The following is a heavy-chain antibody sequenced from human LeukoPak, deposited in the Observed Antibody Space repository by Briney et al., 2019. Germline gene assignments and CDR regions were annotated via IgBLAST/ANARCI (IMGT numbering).Heavy chain of an antibody. D-gene: IGHD2-2*01. CDR2: ISGSGGST. CDR3: AKDKGGYCSSTSCYYFDY. J-gene: IGHJ4*02. V-gene: IGHV3-23*01. CDR1: GFTFSSYA. Sequence: GGSLRLSCAASGFTFSSYAMSWVRQDPGKGLEWVSAISGSGGSTYYADSVKGRFTISRDNSKNTLYLQMNSLRAEDTAVYYCAKDKGGYCSSTSCYYFDYWGQGTLVTVSS.